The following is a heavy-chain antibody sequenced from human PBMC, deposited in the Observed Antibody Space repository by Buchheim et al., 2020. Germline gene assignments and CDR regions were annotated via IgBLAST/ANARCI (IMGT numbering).Heavy chain of an antibody. Sequence: EAQLLESGGGLVQPGGSLRLSCAASGFTFSSYAMSWVRQAPGKGLEWVSSISASGGSPYYADSVKGRFTISRDTSKNTLYLQMNTLRAEDTAVYYCAKSTDYDFWSGMALADYWGQGTL. V-gene: IGHV3-23*01. CDR3: AKSTDYDFWSGMALADY. CDR1: GFTFSSYA. J-gene: IGHJ4*02. D-gene: IGHD3-3*01. CDR2: ISASGGSP.